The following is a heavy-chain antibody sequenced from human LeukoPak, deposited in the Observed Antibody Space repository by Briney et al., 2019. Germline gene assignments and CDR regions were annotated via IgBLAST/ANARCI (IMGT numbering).Heavy chain of an antibody. CDR1: GGSISIYY. CDR3: ARHSYYDFWSGYSNPWFDP. Sequence: SETLSPTCTVSGGSISIYYWSWIRQPPGKGLEWIGYIYYSGSTNYNPSLKSRVTISVDTSKNQFSLKLSSVTAADTAVYYCARHSYYDFWSGYSNPWFDPWGQGTLVTVSS. CDR2: IYYSGST. V-gene: IGHV4-59*08. D-gene: IGHD3-3*01. J-gene: IGHJ5*02.